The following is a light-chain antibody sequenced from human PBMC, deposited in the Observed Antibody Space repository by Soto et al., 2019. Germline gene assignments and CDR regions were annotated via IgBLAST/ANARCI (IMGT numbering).Light chain of an antibody. CDR3: QQRSNWPLT. CDR1: QSVSSY. J-gene: IGKJ4*01. CDR2: DTS. Sequence: EIVLTQSPATLSLSPGERATLSCRASQSVSSYLAWYQQKPGQFPRLLIYDTSNRATGIPARFSGSGSGTDFTLTISSLEPEDFAVYYCQQRSNWPLTFGGGTKVDIK. V-gene: IGKV3-11*01.